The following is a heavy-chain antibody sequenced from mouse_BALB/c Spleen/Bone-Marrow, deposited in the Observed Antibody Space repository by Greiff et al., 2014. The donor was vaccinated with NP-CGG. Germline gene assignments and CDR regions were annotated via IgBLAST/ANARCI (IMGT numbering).Heavy chain of an antibody. J-gene: IGHJ3*01. CDR2: INPGNGGT. CDR1: GYTFTNYY. Sequence: QVQLQQSGAELVKPGASVKLSCKTSGYTFTNYYIYWVKQRPGQGLEWIGEINPGNGGTNFNERFKSKATLTVDKSSTTAYTLLTSLTSEDSAVYYCARGSPYWGQGTLVTVSA. V-gene: IGHV1S81*02. D-gene: IGHD6-2*01. CDR3: ARGSPY.